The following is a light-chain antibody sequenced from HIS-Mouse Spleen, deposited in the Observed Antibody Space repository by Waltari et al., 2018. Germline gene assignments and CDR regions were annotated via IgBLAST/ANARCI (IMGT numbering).Light chain of an antibody. CDR2: EGS. J-gene: IGLJ2*01. Sequence: QSALTQPASVSGSPGQSITIPCTGTSSDVGSYNLVPWYQQHPGKAPKPMIYEGSKRPSGVSNRFSGSKSGNTASLTISGLQAEDEADYYCCSYAGSSPYVVFGGGTKLTVL. V-gene: IGLV2-23*01. CDR1: SSDVGSYNL. CDR3: CSYAGSSPYVV.